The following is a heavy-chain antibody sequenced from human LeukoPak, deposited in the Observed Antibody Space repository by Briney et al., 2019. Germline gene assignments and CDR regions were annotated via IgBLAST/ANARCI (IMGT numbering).Heavy chain of an antibody. CDR3: ARGTYDRVTGYYYWYFSV. J-gene: IGHJ2*01. D-gene: IGHD3-9*01. Sequence: GGSLRLSCAASGFPLSSYAMSWVRQGPGKGLEWVAATSSSDPGTYHADSVRGRFTISRDNSKNTLYLQMNRLRVEDAAVYYCARGTYDRVTGYYYWYFSVWGRGTLVTVSS. V-gene: IGHV3-23*01. CDR1: GFPLSSYA. CDR2: TSSSDPGT.